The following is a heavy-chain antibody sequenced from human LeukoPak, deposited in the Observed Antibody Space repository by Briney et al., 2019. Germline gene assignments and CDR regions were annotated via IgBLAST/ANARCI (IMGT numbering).Heavy chain of an antibody. CDR2: ISYDGSNK. J-gene: IGHJ4*02. CDR3: ARAGVAWLQFYYFDY. Sequence: PGGSLRLSCAASGFTFSSYAMHWVRQAPGKGLEWVAVISYDGSNKYYADSVKGRFTISRDNSKNTLYLQMNSLRAEDTAVYYCARAGVAWLQFYYFDYWGQGTLVTVSS. D-gene: IGHD5-24*01. V-gene: IGHV3-30-3*01. CDR1: GFTFSSYA.